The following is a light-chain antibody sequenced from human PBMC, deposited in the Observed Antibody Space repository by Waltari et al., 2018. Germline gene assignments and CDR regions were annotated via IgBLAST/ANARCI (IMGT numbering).Light chain of an antibody. Sequence: DIVMTQSPDSLAVSLGERATINCKYSQSVLYSSNNKNYLAWYQQKPGQPPKLLIYWASTRGSGVPDRFSGSGSGTDFTLTISSLQAEDVAVYYCQQYYNIPWTFGQGTKVEIK. V-gene: IGKV4-1*01. CDR1: QSVLYSSNNKNY. J-gene: IGKJ1*01. CDR3: QQYYNIPWT. CDR2: WAS.